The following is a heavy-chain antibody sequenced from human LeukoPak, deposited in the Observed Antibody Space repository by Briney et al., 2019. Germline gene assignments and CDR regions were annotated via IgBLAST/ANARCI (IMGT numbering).Heavy chain of an antibody. CDR2: IRNKANSYTT. J-gene: IGHJ4*02. Sequence: PGGSLRLSCAVSGFTFSDYYMDWVRQAPGKGLEWVGLIRNKANSYTTEYAASVKGRFTISRDDSRNSLYLQMNSLTAEDTAVYYCARGVLWSGYFYFDYWGQGTLVTVSS. CDR1: GFTFSDYY. V-gene: IGHV3-72*01. CDR3: ARGVLWSGYFYFDY. D-gene: IGHD3-3*01.